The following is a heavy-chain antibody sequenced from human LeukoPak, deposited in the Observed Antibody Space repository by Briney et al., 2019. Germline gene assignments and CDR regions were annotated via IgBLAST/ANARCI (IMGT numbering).Heavy chain of an antibody. CDR2: IYYSGST. D-gene: IGHD6-13*01. J-gene: IGHJ4*02. V-gene: IGHV4-59*01. CDR3: ASYSSSWYYFDY. Sequence: PSETLSLTCTVSGGSMSSYYWSWIRQPPVKGLECIGYIYYSGSTNYTPSLKSRVTISVDTSKNQFSLKLSSVTAADTAVYYCASYSSSWYYFDYWGQGTLVTASS. CDR1: GGSMSSYY.